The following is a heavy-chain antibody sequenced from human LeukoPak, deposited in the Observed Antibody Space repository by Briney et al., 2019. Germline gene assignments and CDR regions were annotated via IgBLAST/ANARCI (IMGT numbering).Heavy chain of an antibody. Sequence: ASVKVSCKASGYTLTSYGISWVRQAPGQGLEWMGWISAYNGNTNYAQKLQGRVTMTTDTSTSTAYMELRSLRSDDTAVYYCARSEITMVRGVIITSYFDYWGQGTLVTVSS. J-gene: IGHJ4*02. CDR2: ISAYNGNT. V-gene: IGHV1-18*04. D-gene: IGHD3-10*01. CDR3: ARSEITMVRGVIITSYFDY. CDR1: GYTLTSYG.